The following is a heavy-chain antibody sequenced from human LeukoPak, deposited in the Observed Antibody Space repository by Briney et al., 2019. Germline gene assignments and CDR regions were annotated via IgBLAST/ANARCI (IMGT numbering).Heavy chain of an antibody. CDR1: GGSISSYY. Sequence: SETLSLTCTVSGGSISSYYWSWIRQPAGKGLEWIGRIYTSGSTNHNPSLKSRVTMSVDTSKNQFSLKLSSVTAADTAVYYCAREENFCSSTSCYTWFDPWGQGTLVTVSS. J-gene: IGHJ5*02. CDR3: AREENFCSSTSCYTWFDP. V-gene: IGHV4-4*07. D-gene: IGHD2-2*02. CDR2: IYTSGST.